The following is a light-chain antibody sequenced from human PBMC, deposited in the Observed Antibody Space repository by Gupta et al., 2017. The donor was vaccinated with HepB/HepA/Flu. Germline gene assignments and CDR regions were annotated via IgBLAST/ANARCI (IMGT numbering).Light chain of an antibody. J-gene: IGLJ2*01. V-gene: IGLV2-8*01. Sequence: QSALTQPHSASGSPGQSVTISCTGTSSDVGGYNYVSWYQQHPGKAPKVIIYAVSKRPSGVPDRFSGSKSGNTASLTVSGLQSEDEADYYCSSYAGSNNLLFGGGTKLTVL. CDR1: SSDVGGYNY. CDR2: AVS. CDR3: SSYAGSNNLL.